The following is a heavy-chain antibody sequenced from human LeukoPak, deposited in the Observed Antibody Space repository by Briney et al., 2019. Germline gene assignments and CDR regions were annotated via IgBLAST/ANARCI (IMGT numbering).Heavy chain of an antibody. CDR2: VNPNSGNT. V-gene: IGHV1-8*02. CDR1: GYTFTTCD. J-gene: IGHJ4*02. D-gene: IGHD2-8*01. CDR3: ARGISWRVRRYCNNGVCYPTYHFDS. Sequence: ASVKVSCKASGYTFTTCDVNWVRQATGQGLEWVGWVNPNSGNTGYAQKFQGRVTLTRNTSISTAYMELSGLRSEDTAVYYCARGISWRVRRYCNNGVCYPTYHFDSWGQGTRVTVSS.